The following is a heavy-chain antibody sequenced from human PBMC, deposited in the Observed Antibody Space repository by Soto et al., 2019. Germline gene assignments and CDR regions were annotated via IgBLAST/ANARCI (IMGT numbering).Heavy chain of an antibody. V-gene: IGHV4-59*01. D-gene: IGHD6-13*01. CDR2: IYYSGST. Sequence: SETLSLTCTVSGGSISSYYWSWIRQPPGKGLEWIGYIYYSGSTNYNPSLKSRVTISVDTSKNQFSLKLSSVTAADTAVYYCARDVGSAAAGTGFDYWCQGTLVTVS. CDR1: GGSISSYY. J-gene: IGHJ4*02. CDR3: ARDVGSAAAGTGFDY.